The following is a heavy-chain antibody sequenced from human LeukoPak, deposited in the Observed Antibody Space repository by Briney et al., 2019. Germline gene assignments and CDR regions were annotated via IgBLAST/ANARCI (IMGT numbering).Heavy chain of an antibody. CDR1: GFTFSTSW. CDR2: VNRDGSET. J-gene: IGHJ6*02. CDR3: ARNNGMDV. Sequence: PGGSLRLSCAASGFTFSTSWMNWIRQVPGRGPEWVANVNRDGSETYYLDSVKGRFTISKDNAKNSLYLQMNSLRAEDTALYHCARNNGMDVWGQGTTVIVSS. V-gene: IGHV3-7*03.